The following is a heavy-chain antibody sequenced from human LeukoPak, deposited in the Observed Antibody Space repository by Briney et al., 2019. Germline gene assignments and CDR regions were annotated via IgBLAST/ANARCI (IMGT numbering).Heavy chain of an antibody. V-gene: IGHV3-48*03. Sequence: GGSLRLSCVASGFTFSDDEMNWVRQAPGKGLEWVSYISTSGSITYYADSVKGRFTISRDNAKNSLYLQMNSLRAVDTAAYYCAKDGTTVTTNYYYGMDVWGQGTTVTVSS. CDR1: GFTFSDDE. CDR2: ISTSGSIT. J-gene: IGHJ6*02. CDR3: AKDGTTVTTNYYYGMDV. D-gene: IGHD4-17*01.